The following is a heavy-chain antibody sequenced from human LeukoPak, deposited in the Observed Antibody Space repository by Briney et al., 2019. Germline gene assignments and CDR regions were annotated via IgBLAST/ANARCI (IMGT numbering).Heavy chain of an antibody. CDR3: AKLSLTTVTTTSDY. J-gene: IGHJ4*02. CDR2: ISYDGSNK. CDR1: GFTFSSHG. D-gene: IGHD4-17*01. Sequence: GGSLRLSCAASGFTFSSHGMHWVRQAPGKGLEWVAVISYDGSNKYYADSVKGRFTISRDNSKNTLYLQMNSLRAEDTAVYYCAKLSLTTVTTTSDYWGQGTLVTVSS. V-gene: IGHV3-30*18.